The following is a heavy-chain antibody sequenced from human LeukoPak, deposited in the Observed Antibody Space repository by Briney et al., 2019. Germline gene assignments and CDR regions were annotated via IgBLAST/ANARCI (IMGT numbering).Heavy chain of an antibody. CDR3: ARGQRRHIDMAPSFDY. D-gene: IGHD5-24*01. V-gene: IGHV3-53*05. CDR1: GFTVSSNY. J-gene: IGHJ4*02. CDR2: IYSGGRT. Sequence: EGSLRLSCAASGFTVSSNYMSWVRQAPGKGLEWVSVIYSGGRTYYADSVKGRFTISRDNSKNTLYLQMNSLRAEDTALYYCARGQRRHIDMAPSFDYWGQGTLVTVSS.